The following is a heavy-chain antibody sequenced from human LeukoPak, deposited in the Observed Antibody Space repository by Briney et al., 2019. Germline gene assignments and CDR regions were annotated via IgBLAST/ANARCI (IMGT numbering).Heavy chain of an antibody. Sequence: SETLSLTCAVSGYSISSGYYWGWIRQPPGKGLEWIGSIYHSGSTYYNPSLKSRVTISVDTSKNQFSLKLSSVTAADTAVYYCARTRTTTRYNWFDPWGQGAQVTVSS. CDR2: IYHSGST. CDR3: ARTRTTTRYNWFDP. V-gene: IGHV4-38-2*01. D-gene: IGHD1-26*01. J-gene: IGHJ5*02. CDR1: GYSISSGYY.